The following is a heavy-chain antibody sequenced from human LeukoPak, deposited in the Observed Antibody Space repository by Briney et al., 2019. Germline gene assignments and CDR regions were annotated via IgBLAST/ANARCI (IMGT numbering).Heavy chain of an antibody. D-gene: IGHD5-12*01. CDR1: GGSISGYF. Sequence: PSETLSLTCTVSGGSISGYFWTWIRQPAGKELEWIGRVYTSGTTYYNPSPESRVTISLDTFNNQFSLRVTSVTAADTAIYYCARGTEKTRISGYYSFDHWGRGLLVTVSS. J-gene: IGHJ4*02. CDR2: VYTSGTT. CDR3: ARGTEKTRISGYYSFDH. V-gene: IGHV4-4*07.